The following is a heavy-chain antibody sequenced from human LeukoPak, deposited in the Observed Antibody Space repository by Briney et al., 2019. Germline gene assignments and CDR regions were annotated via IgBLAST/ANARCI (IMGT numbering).Heavy chain of an antibody. CDR1: GGTFSSYA. D-gene: IGHD5-24*01. Sequence: SVKVSCKASGGTFSSYAISWVRQTPGQGLEWMGRIIPIFGTANYAQKFQGRVTITTDESTSTAYMELSSLRSEDTAVYYCARDSPSRDGYNYVDYWGQGTLVTVSS. V-gene: IGHV1-69*05. CDR3: ARDSPSRDGYNYVDY. J-gene: IGHJ4*02. CDR2: IIPIFGTA.